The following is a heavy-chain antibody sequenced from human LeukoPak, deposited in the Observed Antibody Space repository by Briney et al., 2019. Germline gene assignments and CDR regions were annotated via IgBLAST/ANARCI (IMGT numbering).Heavy chain of an antibody. CDR3: ARVRETYYDILSPAYYYYGMDV. V-gene: IGHV1-69*13. Sequence: SVKVPCKASGGTFSSYAISWVRQAPGQGLEWMGGIIPIFGTANYAQKFQGRVTITADESTSTAYMELSSLRSEDTAVYYCARVRETYYDILSPAYYYYGMDVWGQGTTVTVSS. CDR1: GGTFSSYA. CDR2: IIPIFGTA. D-gene: IGHD3-9*01. J-gene: IGHJ6*02.